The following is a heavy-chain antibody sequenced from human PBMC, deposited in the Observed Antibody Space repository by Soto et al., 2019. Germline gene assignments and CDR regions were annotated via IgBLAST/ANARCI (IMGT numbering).Heavy chain of an antibody. D-gene: IGHD4-4*01. V-gene: IGHV3-23*01. Sequence: GSLRLSCAASGFTFSSYAMSWVRQAPGKGLEWVSAISGSGGSTYYADSVKGRFTISRDDSNRMVYLHMDSLQIEDTAIYYCTTDSYSTIPIARFDYWGHGTPVTVSS. CDR1: GFTFSSYA. CDR3: TTDSYSTIPIARFDY. J-gene: IGHJ4*01. CDR2: ISGSGGST.